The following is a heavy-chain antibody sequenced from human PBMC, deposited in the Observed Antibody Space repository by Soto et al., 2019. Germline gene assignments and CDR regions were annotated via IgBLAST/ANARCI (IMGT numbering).Heavy chain of an antibody. CDR2: IYYSGNT. CDR1: GVSVSSDIYY. Sequence: QVQLQESGPGLVKPSQTLSLTCSVSGVSVSSDIYYWSWIRHHPGKGLEWIGYIYYSGNTYYNPSLGGRVTISLDTSKNHFSLRLRSVTPADTGVYYCARYPVVVVPAANYGLDVWGQGTTVTVSS. J-gene: IGHJ6*02. CDR3: ARYPVVVVPAANYGLDV. D-gene: IGHD2-2*01. V-gene: IGHV4-31*03.